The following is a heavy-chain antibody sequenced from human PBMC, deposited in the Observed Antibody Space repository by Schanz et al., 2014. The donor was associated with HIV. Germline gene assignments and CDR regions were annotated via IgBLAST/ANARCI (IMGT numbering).Heavy chain of an antibody. Sequence: QVQLVESGGDVVQPGRSLRLSCAASGFTFSGYGMHWVRQAPGKGLEWVAVIWYDGSKKYYADSVKGRFTISRDNPKNTLYLQMNSLRAEDTAIYYCARSPDWAGTDAFDIWGQGTMVTVSS. V-gene: IGHV3-33*01. J-gene: IGHJ3*02. CDR2: IWYDGSKK. CDR3: ARSPDWAGTDAFDI. CDR1: GFTFSGYG. D-gene: IGHD6-19*01.